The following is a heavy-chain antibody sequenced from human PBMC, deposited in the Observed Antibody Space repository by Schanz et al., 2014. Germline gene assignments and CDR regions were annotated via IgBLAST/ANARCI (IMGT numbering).Heavy chain of an antibody. J-gene: IGHJ4*02. CDR2: INSVGSNT. V-gene: IGHV3-74*01. CDR1: GFTFSSHW. CDR3: ARGGFGEVSYFDY. Sequence: EVQLVQSGGGLVQPGGSLRLSCAASGFTFSSHWMHWVRQDPGKGLVWVARINSVGSNTDYADSVTGRFTISRDNAKNTLYLQMNTLRAEDTAVYYCARGGFGEVSYFDYWGQGTLLTVSS. D-gene: IGHD3-10*01.